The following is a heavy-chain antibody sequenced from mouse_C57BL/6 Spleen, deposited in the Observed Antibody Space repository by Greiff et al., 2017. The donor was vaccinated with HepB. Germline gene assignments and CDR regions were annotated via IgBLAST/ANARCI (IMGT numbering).Heavy chain of an antibody. J-gene: IGHJ3*01. CDR3: ARDGDYDVAWFAY. V-gene: IGHV1-78*01. CDR2: IYPRDGST. Sequence: VQLQQSDAELVKPGASVKISCKVSGYTFTDHTIHWMKQRPEQGLEGIGYIYPRDGSTKYNEKFKGKATLTADKSTSTAYMQLNSLTSEDSAVYFCARDGDYDVAWFAYWGQGTLVTVSA. CDR1: GYTFTDHT. D-gene: IGHD2-4*01.